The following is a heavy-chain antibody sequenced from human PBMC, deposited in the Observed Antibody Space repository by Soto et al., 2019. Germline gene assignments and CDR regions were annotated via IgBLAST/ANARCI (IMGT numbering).Heavy chain of an antibody. CDR3: ARATKAYDFWSGFDY. CDR2: IYYSGST. J-gene: IGHJ4*02. CDR1: GGSIGSGDSY. V-gene: IGHV4-30-4*01. D-gene: IGHD3-3*01. Sequence: QVQLQESGPGLVKPSQTLSLTCTVSGGSIGSGDSYWSWIRQPPGKGLEWIGYIYYSGSTYYNPSLNSRVTISVDTSKNQFSLKLSSVTAAATAVYYCARATKAYDFWSGFDYWGQGTLVTVSS.